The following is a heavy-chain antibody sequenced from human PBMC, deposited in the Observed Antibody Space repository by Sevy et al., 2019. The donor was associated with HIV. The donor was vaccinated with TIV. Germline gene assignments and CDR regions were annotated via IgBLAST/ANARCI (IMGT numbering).Heavy chain of an antibody. J-gene: IGHJ4*02. CDR2: ISSGSSYI. V-gene: IGHV3-21*01. Sequence: GGSLRLSCAASGFTFSSYTMNWVRQAPGKGLEWVSSISSGSSYIYHADSLKGRFTISRDNAKNSLYLQMNSLRAEDTALYYCARDQNNYGSGSYDYWGQGTLVTVSS. CDR3: ARDQNNYGSGSYDY. D-gene: IGHD3-10*01. CDR1: GFTFSSYT.